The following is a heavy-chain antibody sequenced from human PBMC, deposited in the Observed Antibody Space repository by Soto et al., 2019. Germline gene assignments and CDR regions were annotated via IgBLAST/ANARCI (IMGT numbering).Heavy chain of an antibody. D-gene: IGHD3-10*01. V-gene: IGHV4-59*04. Sequence: PSETLSLTCTVSGGSISSYYWSWIRQPPGKGLEWIGYIYYSGSTYYNPSLKSRVTISVDTSKNQFSLKLSSVTAADTAVYYCGGRVREVYGFGFDYWGQGTLVTVSS. CDR2: IYYSGST. CDR1: GGSISSYY. CDR3: GGRVREVYGFGFDY. J-gene: IGHJ4*02.